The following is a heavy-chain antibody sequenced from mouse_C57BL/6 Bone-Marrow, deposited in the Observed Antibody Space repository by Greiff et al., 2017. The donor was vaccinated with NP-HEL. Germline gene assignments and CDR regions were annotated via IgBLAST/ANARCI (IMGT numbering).Heavy chain of an antibody. CDR1: GFTFSSYG. CDR3: ARPPDYYGSSKDAMDY. D-gene: IGHD1-1*01. J-gene: IGHJ4*01. Sequence: EVNVVESGGDLVKPGGSLKLSCAASGFTFSSYGMSWVRQTPDKRLEWVATISSGGSYTYYPDSVKGRFTISRDNAKNTLYLQMSSLKSEDTAMYYCARPPDYYGSSKDAMDYWGQGTSVTVSS. V-gene: IGHV5-6*01. CDR2: ISSGGSYT.